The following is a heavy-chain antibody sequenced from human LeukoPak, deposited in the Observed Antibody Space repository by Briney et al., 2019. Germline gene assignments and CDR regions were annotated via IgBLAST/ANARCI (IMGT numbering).Heavy chain of an antibody. J-gene: IGHJ4*02. Sequence: GESLKISCKGSGYIFSNYWIGWVRQMPGKGLEWMGIIYSGDSDARYSPSFQGQVTFSVDTSISTVYLQWTYLKASDSAMYYCARREASANFDYWGQGTLVTVSS. V-gene: IGHV5-51*01. D-gene: IGHD2-15*01. CDR3: ARREASANFDY. CDR1: GYIFSNYW. CDR2: IYSGDSDA.